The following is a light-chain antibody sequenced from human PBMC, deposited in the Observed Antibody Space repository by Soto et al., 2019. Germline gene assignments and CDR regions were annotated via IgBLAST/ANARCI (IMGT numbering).Light chain of an antibody. Sequence: QSVRTQPASVYESHGQWITISCTGTSSDVGGYNYVSWYQQHPGKAPKLMIYEVSNRPSGVSNRFSGSKSGNTASLTISGLQAEDEADYYCSSYTSSSPRVFGTGTKVTVL. CDR2: EVS. J-gene: IGLJ1*01. CDR3: SSYTSSSPRV. V-gene: IGLV2-14*01. CDR1: SSDVGGYNY.